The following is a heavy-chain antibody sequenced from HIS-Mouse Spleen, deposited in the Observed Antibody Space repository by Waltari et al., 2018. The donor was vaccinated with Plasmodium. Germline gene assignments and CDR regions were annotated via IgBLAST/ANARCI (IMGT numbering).Heavy chain of an antibody. D-gene: IGHD6-13*01. Sequence: QVQLQQWGAGLLKPSETLSLTCAVYGGSFSCYYWSCLRQPPGKGLEGIGEINHSGSTNYNPSLKSRVTISVDTSKNQFSLKLSSVTAADTAVYYCARGSAAAGPFDYWGQGTLVTVSS. J-gene: IGHJ4*02. CDR2: INHSGST. V-gene: IGHV4-34*01. CDR1: GGSFSCYY. CDR3: ARGSAAAGPFDY.